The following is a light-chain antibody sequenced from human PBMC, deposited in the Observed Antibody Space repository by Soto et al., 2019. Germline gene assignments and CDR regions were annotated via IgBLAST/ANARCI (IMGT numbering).Light chain of an antibody. J-gene: IGLJ1*01. Sequence: QAVVTQPPSASGTPGQRVTISCSGSNSNIGSNTVNWYQQLPGTAPKLLIYYDNLRPSGVPDRISGSKSGTSASLAISGLPSDDEADYYCAAWDDSLNGRVFGTGTKLTV. V-gene: IGLV1-44*01. CDR1: NSNIGSNT. CDR3: AAWDDSLNGRV. CDR2: YDN.